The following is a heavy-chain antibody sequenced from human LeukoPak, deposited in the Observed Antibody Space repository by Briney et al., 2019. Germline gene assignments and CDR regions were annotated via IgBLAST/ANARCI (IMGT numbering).Heavy chain of an antibody. Sequence: ASVKVSCKASGYSFRTYGITWVRQAPGQGLEWMGIINPSGGSTSYAQKFQGRVTMTRDTSTSTVYMELSSLRSEDTAVYYCARDLPSHRSHSRRWFDPWGQGTLVTVSS. CDR1: GYSFRTYG. D-gene: IGHD1-26*01. V-gene: IGHV1-46*01. J-gene: IGHJ5*02. CDR3: ARDLPSHRSHSRRWFDP. CDR2: INPSGGST.